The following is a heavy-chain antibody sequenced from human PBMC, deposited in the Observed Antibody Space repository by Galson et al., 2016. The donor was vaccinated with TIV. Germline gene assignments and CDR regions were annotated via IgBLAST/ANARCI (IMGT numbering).Heavy chain of an antibody. CDR1: GDSISRHD. V-gene: IGHV4-59*11. CDR3: VRYFEVVLGGFHWFDP. Sequence: ETLSLTCTVSGDSISRHDWTWIRQPPGKGLEWIGCISYSGGTNYNPSLKGRVSISLDTSGNNFSLKLSSVTAADTAVYYCVRYFEVVLGGFHWFDPWGQGTLVIVSS. J-gene: IGHJ5*02. D-gene: IGHD3-3*01. CDR2: ISYSGGT.